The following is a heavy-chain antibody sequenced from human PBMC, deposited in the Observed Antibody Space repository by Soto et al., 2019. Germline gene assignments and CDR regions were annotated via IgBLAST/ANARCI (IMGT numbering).Heavy chain of an antibody. V-gene: IGHV3-23*01. CDR3: EKDREPDGIWPFDS. J-gene: IGHJ5*01. CDR2: IIGGDGDK. Sequence: EVQLLEHGGQLVQPGESLRLSCAASGFTFRTFTMNWVRQAPGKGLEWDSGIIGGDGDKFYSDSVKGRFTISIDNSKDMLFLQMSSLRVDDTAVYYCEKDREPDGIWPFDSWGQGTLVTVSS. CDR1: GFTFRTFT. D-gene: IGHD1-20*01.